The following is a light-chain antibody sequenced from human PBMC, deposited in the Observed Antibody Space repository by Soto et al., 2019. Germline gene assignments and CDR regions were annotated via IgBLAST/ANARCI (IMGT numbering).Light chain of an antibody. J-gene: IGKJ2*01. V-gene: IGKV3-11*01. CDR1: QSVSSY. CDR3: QQRRRT. Sequence: EIVLTQSPATLSLSPGERATLSCRASQSVSSYLAWYQQKPGQAPRLLIYDASNRATGIPARFSGSGSGTDFTLTISRLEPEAFAVYYCQQRRRTFGQGTKLEIK. CDR2: DAS.